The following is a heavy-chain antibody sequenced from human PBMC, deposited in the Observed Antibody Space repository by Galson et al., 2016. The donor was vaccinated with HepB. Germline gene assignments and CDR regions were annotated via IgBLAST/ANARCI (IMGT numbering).Heavy chain of an antibody. J-gene: IGHJ4*02. Sequence: SVKVSCKVSGYTLTESSIHWVRQGPGKGLEWMGGFDPEDGETFYAEKFQGRVTLTEDTSTDTAYMDLSSLTSEDTALYYCASRALGRYYHSSSTRDYWGQGTLVTVSS. CDR3: ASRALGRYYHSSSTRDY. CDR1: GYTLTESS. CDR2: FDPEDGET. V-gene: IGHV1-24*01. D-gene: IGHD2-2*01.